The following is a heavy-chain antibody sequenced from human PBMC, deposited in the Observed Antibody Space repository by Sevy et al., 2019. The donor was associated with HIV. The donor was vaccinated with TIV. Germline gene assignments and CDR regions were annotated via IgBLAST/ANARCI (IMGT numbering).Heavy chain of an antibody. J-gene: IGHJ6*03. D-gene: IGHD2-21*02. CDR2: ISYEGTNK. Sequence: GGSLRLSCAASGFTFSSYPMHWVRQAPGKGLGWVAVISYEGTNKYYADSVKGRFTISRDNSKNTLYLQMNSLRDDDTAVYYCARNGGDSNYHYNYMDVWGKGTTVTVSS. CDR1: GFTFSSYP. V-gene: IGHV3-30-3*01. CDR3: ARNGGDSNYHYNYMDV.